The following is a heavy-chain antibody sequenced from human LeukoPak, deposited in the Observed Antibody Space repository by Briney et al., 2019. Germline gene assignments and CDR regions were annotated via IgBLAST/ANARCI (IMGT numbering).Heavy chain of an antibody. CDR3: AKLGAAATAFDY. D-gene: IGHD2-21*02. J-gene: IGHJ4*02. CDR1: GFTFSSYA. V-gene: IGHV3-23*01. Sequence: GGSLRLSCAASGFTFSSYAMSWVRQAPGKGLEWVSAVSGSGGNTYYADSVKGRFTISRDNSKNTLYLQMNSLRAEDTAVYYCAKLGAAATAFDYWGQGTLVTVSS. CDR2: VSGSGGNT.